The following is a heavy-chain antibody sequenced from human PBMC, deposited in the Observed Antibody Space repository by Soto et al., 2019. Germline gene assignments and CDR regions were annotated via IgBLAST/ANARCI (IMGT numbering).Heavy chain of an antibody. CDR3: ARDKITGLFDY. J-gene: IGHJ4*01. CDR2: INHSGST. Sequence: PSETLSLTCAVYGGSFSAYYWTWIRQPPGTGLEWIGEINHSGSTNYNPSLKSRVTISVDTSKNQFSLKLTSVTAADTAVYYCARDKITGLFDYWGHGTLVTVS. D-gene: IGHD2-8*02. V-gene: IGHV4-34*01. CDR1: GGSFSAYY.